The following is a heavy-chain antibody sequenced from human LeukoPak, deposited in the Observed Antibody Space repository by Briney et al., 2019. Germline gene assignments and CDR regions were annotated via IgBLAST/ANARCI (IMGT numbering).Heavy chain of an antibody. J-gene: IGHJ5*02. CDR3: ARDNSIADRGWWFDP. D-gene: IGHD4-23*01. V-gene: IGHV1-18*01. Sequence: ASVKVSCKASGYTFTSYGISWVRQAPGQGLEWMGWISAYNGNTNYAQKLQGRVTMTRDTSISTAYMELSRLRSDDTAVYYCARDNSIADRGWWFDPWGQGTLVTVSS. CDR1: GYTFTSYG. CDR2: ISAYNGNT.